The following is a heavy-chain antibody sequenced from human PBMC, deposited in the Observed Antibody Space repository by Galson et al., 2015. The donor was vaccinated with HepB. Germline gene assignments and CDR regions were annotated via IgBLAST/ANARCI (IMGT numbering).Heavy chain of an antibody. V-gene: IGHV3-23*01. CDR1: GFTFSSYA. Sequence: SLRLSCAASGFTFSSYAMSWVRQAPGKGLEWVSAISGSGGSTYYADSVKGRFTISRDNSKNTLYLQMNSLRAEDTAVYYCAKDRVLRFLEWRTNLTHYWGQGTLVTVSS. CDR2: ISGSGGST. J-gene: IGHJ4*02. CDR3: AKDRVLRFLEWRTNLTHY. D-gene: IGHD3-3*01.